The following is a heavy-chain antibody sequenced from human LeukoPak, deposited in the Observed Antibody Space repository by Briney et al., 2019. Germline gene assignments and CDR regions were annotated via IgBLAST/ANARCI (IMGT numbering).Heavy chain of an antibody. V-gene: IGHV1-24*01. CDR2: FDPEDGET. D-gene: IGHD2-15*01. J-gene: IGHJ6*03. CDR3: ATNGWFTEGNPYNYYYYYYMDV. CDR1: GYTLTELS. Sequence: ASVKVSCKVSGYTLTELSMHWVRQAPGKGLEWMGGFDPEDGETIYAQKFQGRVTMTEDTSTDTAYMELSSLRSEDTAVYYCATNGWFTEGNPYNYYYYYYMDVWGKGTTVTVS.